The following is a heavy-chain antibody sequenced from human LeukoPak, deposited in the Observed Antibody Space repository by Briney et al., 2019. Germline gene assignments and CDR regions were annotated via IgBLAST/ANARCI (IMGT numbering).Heavy chain of an antibody. CDR3: TTTAFYGSGSYYTGSFDY. D-gene: IGHD3-10*01. J-gene: IGHJ4*02. V-gene: IGHV3-15*01. CDR1: GFTFSNAW. CDR2: IKSKTDGGTT. Sequence: GGSLRLSCAASGFTFSNAWMSWVRQAPGKGLEWVGRIKSKTDGGTTDYAAPVKGRFTISRDDSKNTLYLQMNSLKTEDTAAYYCTTTAFYGSGSYYTGSFDYWGQGTLVTVSS.